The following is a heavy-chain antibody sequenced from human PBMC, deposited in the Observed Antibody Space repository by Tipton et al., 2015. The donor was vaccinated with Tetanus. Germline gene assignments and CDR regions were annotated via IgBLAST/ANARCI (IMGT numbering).Heavy chain of an antibody. V-gene: IGHV4-39*07. CDR1: GGSINSTTYY. J-gene: IGHJ4*02. CDR2: IYNIART. Sequence: TLSLTCTVSGGSINSTTYYWGWIRQAPGKGLEWIGSIYNIARTSCNPSLRSRVTMSVDTSKNQFYLQLSSVTAADTAVYFCARASQRTFEFWGQGTLVAVSS. D-gene: IGHD5-18*01. CDR3: ARASQRTFEF.